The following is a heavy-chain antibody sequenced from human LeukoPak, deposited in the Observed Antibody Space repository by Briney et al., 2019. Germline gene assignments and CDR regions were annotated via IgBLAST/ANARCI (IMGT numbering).Heavy chain of an antibody. D-gene: IGHD6-13*01. CDR2: IYYNGST. CDR3: ARQGVAAAGRAFDP. J-gene: IGHJ5*02. V-gene: IGHV4-30-4*01. CDR1: GGSISSGDYY. Sequence: SETLSLTCTVSGGSISSGDYYWSWIRQPPGKGLEWIGYIYYNGSTYYNPSLKGRVTISVDTSKNQFSLKLSSVTAADTAVYYCARQGVAAAGRAFDPWGQGTLVTVSS.